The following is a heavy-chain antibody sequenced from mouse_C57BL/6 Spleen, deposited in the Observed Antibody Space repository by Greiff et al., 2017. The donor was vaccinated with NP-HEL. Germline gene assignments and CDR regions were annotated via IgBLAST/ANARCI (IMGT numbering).Heavy chain of an antibody. CDR2: IDPSDSYN. D-gene: IGHD2-5*01. CDR3: ARGSNWNYAMDD. Sequence: QVQLQQPGAELVRPGTSVKLSCKASGYTFTSYWMHWVKQRPGQGLEWIGVIDPSDSYNNYNHKFKGKATLTVDTSSSTAYMQLSSLTSEDSAVYYCARGSNWNYAMDDWGQGTSVTVSS. V-gene: IGHV1-59*01. J-gene: IGHJ4*01. CDR1: GYTFTSYW.